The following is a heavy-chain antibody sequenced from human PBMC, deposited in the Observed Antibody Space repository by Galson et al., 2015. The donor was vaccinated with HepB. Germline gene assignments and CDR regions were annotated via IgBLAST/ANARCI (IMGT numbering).Heavy chain of an antibody. CDR2: ISHDGSSK. CDR1: GFTFSSYG. CDR3: AKGEPTVRTFFQD. D-gene: IGHD1-14*01. V-gene: IGHV3-30*18. Sequence: SLRLSCAASGFTFSSYGMHWVRQAPGKGLEWVAAISHDGSSKYYAASVRGRFTITRDNSKNTLYLEVYSLRSDDAAIYYCAKGEPTVRTFFQDWGQGTLVTVSS. J-gene: IGHJ1*01.